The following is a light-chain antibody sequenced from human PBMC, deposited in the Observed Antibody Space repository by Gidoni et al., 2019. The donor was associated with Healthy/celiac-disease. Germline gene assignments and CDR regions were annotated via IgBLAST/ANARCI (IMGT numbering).Light chain of an antibody. J-gene: IGKJ1*01. CDR1: QSVSSY. V-gene: IGKV3-11*01. Sequence: EIVLTQSPATLALSPGERATLSCRASQSVSSYLAWYQQKPGQAPRLLIYDASNRATGIPARFSGSGSGTDFTLTISSLEPEDFAVYYCQQRSNWPQGTFXXXTKVEIK. CDR3: QQRSNWPQGT. CDR2: DAS.